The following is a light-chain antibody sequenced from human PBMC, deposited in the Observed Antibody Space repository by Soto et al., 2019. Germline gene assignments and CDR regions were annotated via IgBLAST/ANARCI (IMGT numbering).Light chain of an antibody. CDR2: EVS. CDR3: SSYTRISTYV. Sequence: QSVLSQPASVSGSPGQSITISCTATSSDVGGFNYVSWVQQHPGKAPKLMIYEVSNRPSGVSNRFSGSKSGNTASLTISGLQAEEEADYYCSSYTRISTYVFGTGTKVTVL. V-gene: IGLV2-14*01. J-gene: IGLJ1*01. CDR1: SSDVGGFNY.